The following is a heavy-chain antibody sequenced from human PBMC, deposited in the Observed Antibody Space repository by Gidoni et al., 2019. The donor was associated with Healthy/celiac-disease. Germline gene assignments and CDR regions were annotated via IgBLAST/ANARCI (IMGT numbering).Heavy chain of an antibody. V-gene: IGHV4-34*01. J-gene: IGHJ4*02. CDR3: ASRRGGWTKIAVAGTRNKPLDY. CDR1: GGSFSGYY. CDR2: INHSGST. Sequence: QVQLQQWGAGLLKPSETLSLTCAVYGGSFSGYYWSWIRQPPGKGLEWIGEINHSGSTNYNPSLKSRVTISVDTSKNQFSLKLSSVTAADTAVYYCASRRGGWTKIAVAGTRNKPLDYWGQGTLVTVSS. D-gene: IGHD6-19*01.